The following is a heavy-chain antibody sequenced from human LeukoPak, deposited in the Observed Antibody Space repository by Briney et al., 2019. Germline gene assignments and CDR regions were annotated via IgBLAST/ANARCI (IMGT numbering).Heavy chain of an antibody. CDR1: GGSFSGYY. V-gene: IGHV4-34*01. Sequence: SETLSLTCAVYGGSFSGYYWSWIRQPPGKGLEWIGEINHSGSTNYNPSLKSRVTISVDTSKNQFSLKLSSVTAADTAVYYCARGRQEYYYDSSGYRGKKVDYWGQGTLVTVSS. D-gene: IGHD3-22*01. CDR2: INHSGST. J-gene: IGHJ4*02. CDR3: ARGRQEYYYDSSGYRGKKVDY.